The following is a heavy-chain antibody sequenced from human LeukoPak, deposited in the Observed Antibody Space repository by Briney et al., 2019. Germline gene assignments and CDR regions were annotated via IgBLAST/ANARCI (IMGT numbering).Heavy chain of an antibody. D-gene: IGHD6-19*01. CDR1: GFTFSSYA. V-gene: IGHV3-23*01. CDR3: AKSRQWLVRGYFQH. CDR2: ISGSGGST. J-gene: IGHJ1*01. Sequence: GGSLRLSCAASGFTFSSYAMSWVRQAPGKGLEWVSAISGSGGSTYYADSVKGRFAISRDNSKNTLYLQMNSLRAEDTAVYYCAKSRQWLVRGYFQHWGQGTLVTVSS.